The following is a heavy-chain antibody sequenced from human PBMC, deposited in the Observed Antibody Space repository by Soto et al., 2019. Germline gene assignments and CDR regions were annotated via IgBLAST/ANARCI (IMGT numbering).Heavy chain of an antibody. J-gene: IGHJ4*02. CDR1: GFTFSSYS. Sequence: GGSLRLSCAASGFTFSSYSMNWVRQAPGKGLEWVSYISSSSTIYYADSVKGRFTISRDNAKNSLYLQMNSLRAEDTAVYYCARLYNWNYVDYFDYWGQGTLVTVSS. CDR3: ARLYNWNYVDYFDY. V-gene: IGHV3-48*01. CDR2: ISSSSTI. D-gene: IGHD1-7*01.